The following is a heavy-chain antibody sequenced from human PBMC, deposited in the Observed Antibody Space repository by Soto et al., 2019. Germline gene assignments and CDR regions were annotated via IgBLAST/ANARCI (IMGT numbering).Heavy chain of an antibody. CDR3: ARPRTSDWAYDI. J-gene: IGHJ3*02. CDR2: IKTDGSDT. D-gene: IGHD3-9*01. CDR1: GFTFSSYW. V-gene: IGHV3-74*01. Sequence: EVQLVESGGGLVQPGGSLRLSCAASGFTFSSYWMHWVRQSPGKGLVWVSRIKTDGSDTHYADSVKGRFTISRDNAKNTLYLQMNSLRDEDTAVYYCARPRTSDWAYDIWGQGIMVIVSS.